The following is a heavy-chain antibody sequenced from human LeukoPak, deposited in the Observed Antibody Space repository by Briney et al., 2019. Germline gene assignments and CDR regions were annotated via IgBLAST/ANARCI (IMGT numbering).Heavy chain of an antibody. Sequence: SVKVSRKASGGTFSTYAISWVRQAPGQGLEWVGRIVPILGTANYAQNFQGRVTITADRSTTTAYMELSSLRSEDTAVYYCARVPQGSSWPYYFDYWGQGTLVTVSS. CDR2: IVPILGTA. CDR3: ARVPQGSSWPYYFDY. J-gene: IGHJ4*02. V-gene: IGHV1-69*04. D-gene: IGHD6-13*01. CDR1: GGTFSTYA.